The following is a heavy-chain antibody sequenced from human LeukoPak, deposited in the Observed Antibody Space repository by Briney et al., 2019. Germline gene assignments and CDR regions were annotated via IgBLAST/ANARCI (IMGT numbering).Heavy chain of an antibody. CDR1: GFIFSSYA. CDR3: ASHFDSSGFYYFDY. J-gene: IGHJ4*02. CDR2: ISGSGSTT. D-gene: IGHD3-22*01. V-gene: IGHV3-23*01. Sequence: GGSLRLSCAASGFIFSSYAMSWVRQAPGKGLEWVSTISGSGSTTYYADSVKGRFTISRDNSENTLYLQMYSLRAEDTAVYYCASHFDSSGFYYFDYWGQGTLVTVSS.